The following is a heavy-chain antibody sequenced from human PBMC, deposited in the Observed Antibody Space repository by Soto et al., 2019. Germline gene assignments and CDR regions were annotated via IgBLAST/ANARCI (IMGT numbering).Heavy chain of an antibody. V-gene: IGHV3-48*01. J-gene: IGHJ5*02. CDR3: AKSPVAGILSWFDP. CDR2: ISSSSSTI. CDR1: GFTFSSYS. D-gene: IGHD6-13*01. Sequence: PGGSLRLSSAASGFTFSSYSMNWVRQAPGKGLEWVSYISSSSSTIYYADSVKGRFTISRDNSKNTLYLQMNSLRAEDTAVYYCAKSPVAGILSWFDPRGQGPLGTVSS.